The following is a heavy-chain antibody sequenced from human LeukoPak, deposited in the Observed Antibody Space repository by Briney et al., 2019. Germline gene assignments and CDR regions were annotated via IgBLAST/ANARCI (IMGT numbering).Heavy chain of an antibody. CDR2: INDYSGNT. J-gene: IGHJ6*02. Sequence: SETLSLTCSVSSGSIRDKYYWGWIRQSPGKGLEWIGEINDYSGNTNYNPSLNSRVSISLEKSKNQFSLELRSVTAADTAVYYCARGRIAKIVVVHSFQYGMDVWGQGTTVTVSS. D-gene: IGHD3-22*01. V-gene: IGHV4-34*01. CDR1: SGSIRDKYY. CDR3: ARGRIAKIVVVHSFQYGMDV.